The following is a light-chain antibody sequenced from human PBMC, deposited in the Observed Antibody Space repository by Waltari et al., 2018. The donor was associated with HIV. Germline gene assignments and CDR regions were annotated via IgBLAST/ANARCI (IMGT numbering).Light chain of an antibody. CDR3: QKYNSVPHT. J-gene: IGKJ5*01. V-gene: IGKV1-27*01. Sequence: DIQMTQSPSFLSASVGDRVTITCRASQNISTSLAWYQRDPGKAPKLLIYAASTLQSGVPSRFRGSGSGTDFALTIDNLQAEDVATYYCQKYNSVPHTFGQGTRLEL. CDR1: QNISTS. CDR2: AAS.